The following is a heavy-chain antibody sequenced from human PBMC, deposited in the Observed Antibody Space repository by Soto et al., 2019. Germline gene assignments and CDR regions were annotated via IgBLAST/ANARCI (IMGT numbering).Heavy chain of an antibody. J-gene: IGHJ6*03. CDR1: GFTFDDYG. CDR3: VIIGDLKSGDPMDV. D-gene: IGHD3-10*01. V-gene: IGHV3-20*01. Sequence: GGSLRLSCAASGFTFDDYGMSWVRQAPGKGLEWVSGINWNGGSTGYADSVKGRFTISRDNAKNSLYLQMNSLRAEDTALYHCVIIGDLKSGDPMDVWGKGTTVTVSS. CDR2: INWNGGST.